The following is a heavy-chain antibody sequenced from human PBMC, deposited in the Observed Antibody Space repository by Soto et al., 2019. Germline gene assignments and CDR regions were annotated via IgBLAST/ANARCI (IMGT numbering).Heavy chain of an antibody. CDR3: AKGRGCDWAWCFDN. CDR2: ISNTGAST. J-gene: IGHJ4*02. V-gene: IGHV3-23*01. CDR1: RFIFMEYS. Sequence: LRLTLPSSRFIFMEYSMNVLRQAAGKGLEWVSSISNTGASTWYAESVRGRLSISRDNSKNTLYLQMNSLRVEDTAVYYCAKGRGCDWAWCFDNWGQGTLVTVSS. D-gene: IGHD2-21*02.